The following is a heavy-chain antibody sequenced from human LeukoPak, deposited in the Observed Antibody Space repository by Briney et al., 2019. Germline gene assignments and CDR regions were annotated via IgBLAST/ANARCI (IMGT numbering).Heavy chain of an antibody. CDR3: ARDELAVDGAHNGFDDAFDI. V-gene: IGHV1-18*01. J-gene: IGHJ3*02. CDR2: ISADNGNT. CDR1: GYTFTSYG. Sequence: ASVKVSCKASGYTFTSYGISWVRQAPGQGLEWMGWISADNGNTNYAQKLQGRVTMTTDTSTSTAYMELRSLRSDDTAVYYCARDELAVDGAHNGFDDAFDIWGQGTMVTVSS. D-gene: IGHD6-19*01.